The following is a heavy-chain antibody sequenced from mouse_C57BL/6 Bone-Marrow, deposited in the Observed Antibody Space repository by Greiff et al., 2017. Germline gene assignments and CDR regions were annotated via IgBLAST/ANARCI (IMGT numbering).Heavy chain of an antibody. Sequence: EVQLVESGGGLVKPGGSLKLSCAASGFTFSSYAMSWVRQTPEKRLEWVATISDGGSYTYYPDNVKGRFTISRDNAKNNLYLQMSHLKSEDTAMYYCARDYYGPFDYWGQGTTLTVSS. CDR2: ISDGGSYT. CDR1: GFTFSSYA. D-gene: IGHD2-1*01. CDR3: ARDYYGPFDY. V-gene: IGHV5-4*01. J-gene: IGHJ2*01.